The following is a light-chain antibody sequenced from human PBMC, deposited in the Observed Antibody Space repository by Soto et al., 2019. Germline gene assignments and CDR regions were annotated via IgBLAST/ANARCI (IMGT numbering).Light chain of an antibody. CDR1: QRVSSS. CDR2: DAS. Sequence: DIQMTQSSSTLSAFVGDRVTITCRASQRVSSSLAWYQQKPGKAPKLLIYDASTLESGVPSRFSGSGYGTEFTLTINSLQPGDFATYYCQQYESFSPYTFGQGTRLEIK. J-gene: IGKJ2*01. V-gene: IGKV1-5*01. CDR3: QQYESFSPYT.